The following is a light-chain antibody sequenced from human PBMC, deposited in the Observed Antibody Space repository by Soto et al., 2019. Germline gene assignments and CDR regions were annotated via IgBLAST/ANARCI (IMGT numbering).Light chain of an antibody. J-gene: IGKJ4*01. V-gene: IGKV3-20*01. CDR2: GTS. CDR3: QQCGISPLT. CDR1: LSVGSSY. Sequence: EVELTQSPGTLSLSPGEIATLSCRASLSVGSSYLAWYQQKPGQAPRLLIYGTSTRATGIPDRFSGSGSGTDCTLTISRVDPEDVAVYYCQQCGISPLTFGGGTKVDIK.